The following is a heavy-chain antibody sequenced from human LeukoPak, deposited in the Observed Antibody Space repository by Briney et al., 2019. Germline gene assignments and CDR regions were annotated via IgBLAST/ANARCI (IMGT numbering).Heavy chain of an antibody. CDR2: IYYSGGA. J-gene: IGHJ3*02. CDR3: ARHEYSKYSSGWYDRMEAFDI. D-gene: IGHD6-19*01. CDR1: GGSISSGSYY. V-gene: IGHV4-31*03. Sequence: PSETLSLTCTVSGGSISSGSYYWSWIRQHPGKGLEWIGYIYYSGGAYYNPSLKSRVTISVDTSKNQFSLKLSSVTAADTAVYYCARHEYSKYSSGWYDRMEAFDIWGQGTMVTVSS.